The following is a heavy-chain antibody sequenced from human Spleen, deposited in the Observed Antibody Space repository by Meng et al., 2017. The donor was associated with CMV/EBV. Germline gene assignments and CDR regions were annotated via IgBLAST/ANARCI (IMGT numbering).Heavy chain of an antibody. Sequence: ASVKVSCKASGYTFTSYGISWVRQAPGQGLEWMGWISGYNANTNYAQKLQGRVTMTTDTSTSTAYMELRSLRSDDTAVYYCARVRKERWEPTQIDYWGQGTLVTVSS. J-gene: IGHJ4*02. V-gene: IGHV1-18*01. D-gene: IGHD1-26*01. CDR2: ISGYNANT. CDR1: GYTFTSYG. CDR3: ARVRKERWEPTQIDY.